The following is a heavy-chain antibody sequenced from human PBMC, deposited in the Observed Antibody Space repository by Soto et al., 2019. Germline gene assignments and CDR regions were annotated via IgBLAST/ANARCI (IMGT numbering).Heavy chain of an antibody. J-gene: IGHJ4*02. V-gene: IGHV3-23*01. D-gene: IGHD3-22*01. Sequence: EVQLLESGGGLVQPGGSLRLSCAASGVTLSNYGMTWVRQAPGKGLEWVSGISGSGGSTYYADSVKGRFTISRDSSKNTLYLQMNSMRAEYTAVYYCAEDKYYDWGQGTLLTVSS. CDR1: GVTLSNYG. CDR2: ISGSGGST. CDR3: AEDKYYD.